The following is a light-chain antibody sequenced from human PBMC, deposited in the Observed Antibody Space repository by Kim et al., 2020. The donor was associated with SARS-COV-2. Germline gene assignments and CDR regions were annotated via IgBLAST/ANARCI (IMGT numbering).Light chain of an antibody. CDR3: QLFGDSRYT. CDR2: GAS. Sequence: SPGERATLSCRASQTLSSNSLAWYQQKPGQAPRLLIHGASNRATGIPDRFSGSGSGTDFTLTISRLEPEDFAVYFCQLFGDSRYTFGQGTKLEI. J-gene: IGKJ2*01. V-gene: IGKV3-20*01. CDR1: QTLSSNS.